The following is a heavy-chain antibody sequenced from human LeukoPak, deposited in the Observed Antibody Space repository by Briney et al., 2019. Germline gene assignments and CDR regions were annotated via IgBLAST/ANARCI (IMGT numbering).Heavy chain of an antibody. CDR1: GFTFGRYS. CDR2: ISSSSSYI. Sequence: GGSLRLSCAASGFTFGRYSMKWVRQAPGKGLEWVSSISSSSSYIYYADSVKGRFTISRDNAKNSLYLQMNSLRAEDTAVYYCARDDRDWGYSYGYEVSAWFDPWGQGTLVTVSS. D-gene: IGHD5-18*01. V-gene: IGHV3-21*01. J-gene: IGHJ5*02. CDR3: ARDDRDWGYSYGYEVSAWFDP.